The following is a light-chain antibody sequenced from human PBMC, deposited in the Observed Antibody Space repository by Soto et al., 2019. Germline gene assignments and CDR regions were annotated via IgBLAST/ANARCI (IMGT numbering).Light chain of an antibody. V-gene: IGKV1-39*01. CDR3: QQSFSAPRT. J-gene: IGKJ2*01. Sequence: DIQMSQSPSSLSASVGDSVTITCRASETIIDYLNWYQQQPGEAPKLLIFSASSLYSGVPSRFRGSGSGTHFTLTISSLQPEDFATYFCQQSFSAPRTFGQGTKLQAK. CDR2: SAS. CDR1: ETIIDY.